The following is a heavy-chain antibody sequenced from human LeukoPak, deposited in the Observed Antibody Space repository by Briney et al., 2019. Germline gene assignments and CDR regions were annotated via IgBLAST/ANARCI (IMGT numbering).Heavy chain of an antibody. CDR2: IGPNGAST. D-gene: IGHD3-9*01. J-gene: IGHJ4*02. CDR3: VKDLTGTWSFDY. V-gene: IGHV3-64D*06. Sequence: GGSLRLSCVASGFTFSHYSMNWVRQAPGKGLEYVSSIGPNGASTLYADSVKGRFTISRDNSKNALYLQLTSLRLEDTALYYCVKDLTGTWSFDYWGQGTLVTVSS. CDR1: GFTFSHYS.